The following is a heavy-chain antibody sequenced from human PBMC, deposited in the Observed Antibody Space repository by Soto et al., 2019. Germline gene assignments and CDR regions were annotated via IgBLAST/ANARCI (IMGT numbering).Heavy chain of an antibody. CDR2: INPSGGST. CDR1: GYTFTSYY. Sequence: QVQLVQSGAEVKKPGASVKVSCKASGYTFTSYYMHWVRQAPGQGLEWMGIINPSGGSTSYAQKFQGRVTMTMDTPTSTVYMELSSLRSEDTVVYYCARVVVPAAPYYFDYWGQGTLVTVSS. D-gene: IGHD2-2*01. V-gene: IGHV1-46*01. CDR3: ARVVVPAAPYYFDY. J-gene: IGHJ4*02.